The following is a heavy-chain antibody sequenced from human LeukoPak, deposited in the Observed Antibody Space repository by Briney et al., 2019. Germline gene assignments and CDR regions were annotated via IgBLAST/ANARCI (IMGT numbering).Heavy chain of an antibody. CDR1: GFTFSNYW. Sequence: PGGSLRLSCAASGFTFSNYWMSWVRQAPGKGLEWVASIKQDESDKYYVGSVKGRFTISRDNAKKSLCLQMNSLRAEDTAVYYCAKDCRFGDGDYWGQGTLVTVSS. J-gene: IGHJ4*02. CDR3: AKDCRFGDGDY. V-gene: IGHV3-7*05. D-gene: IGHD3-10*01. CDR2: IKQDESDK.